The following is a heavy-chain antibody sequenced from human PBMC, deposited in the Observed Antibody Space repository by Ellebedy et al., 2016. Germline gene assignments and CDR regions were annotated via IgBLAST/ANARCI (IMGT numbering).Heavy chain of an antibody. D-gene: IGHD6-13*01. CDR2: INPSGGST. J-gene: IGHJ5*02. Sequence: ASVKVSXXASGYTFTSYYMHWVRQAPGQGLEWMGIINPSGGSTSYAQKFQGRVTMTRNTSISTAYMELSSLRSEDTAVYYCARGSIAAAGRGWFNPWGQGTLVTVSS. CDR1: GYTFTSYY. V-gene: IGHV1-46*01. CDR3: ARGSIAAAGRGWFNP.